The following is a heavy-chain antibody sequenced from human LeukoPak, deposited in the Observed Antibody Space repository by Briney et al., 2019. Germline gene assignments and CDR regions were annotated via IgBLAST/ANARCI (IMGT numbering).Heavy chain of an antibody. Sequence: SETLSLTCAVYGGSFSGYYWSWIRQPPGKGLEWIGEINHSGSTNCNPSLKSRVTISVDTSKNQFSLKLSSVTAADTAVYYCARGTAYYDFWSGLLGDYWGQGTLVTVSS. CDR3: ARGTAYYDFWSGLLGDY. D-gene: IGHD3-3*01. J-gene: IGHJ4*02. CDR1: GGSFSGYY. V-gene: IGHV4-34*01. CDR2: INHSGST.